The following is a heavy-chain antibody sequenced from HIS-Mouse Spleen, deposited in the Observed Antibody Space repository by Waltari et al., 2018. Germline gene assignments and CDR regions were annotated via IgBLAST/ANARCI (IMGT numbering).Heavy chain of an antibody. D-gene: IGHD6-13*01. CDR2: IYYSGST. V-gene: IGHV4-39*07. CDR1: GGSISSSSYH. J-gene: IGHJ2*01. Sequence: QLQLQESGPGLVKPSETLSLTCTFPGGSISSSSYHWVWIRQPPGKGLEWIGSIYYSGSTYYNPSLKSRVTISVDTSKNQFSLKLSSVTAADTAVYYCAREIPYSSSWYDWYFDLWGRGTLVTVSS. CDR3: AREIPYSSSWYDWYFDL.